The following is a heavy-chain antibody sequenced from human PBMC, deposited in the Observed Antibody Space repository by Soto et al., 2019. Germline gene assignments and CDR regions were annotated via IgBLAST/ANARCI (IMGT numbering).Heavy chain of an antibody. D-gene: IGHD3-3*01. V-gene: IGHV3-30*18. J-gene: IGHJ5*02. CDR3: AKDRRYSTIFGVVIGENWFDP. Sequence: LRLSCAASGFTFSSYGMHWVRQAPGKGLEWVAVISYDGSNKYYADSVKGRFAISRDNSKNTLYLQMNSLRAEDTAVYYCAKDRRYSTIFGVVIGENWFDPWGQGTLVTVSS. CDR1: GFTFSSYG. CDR2: ISYDGSNK.